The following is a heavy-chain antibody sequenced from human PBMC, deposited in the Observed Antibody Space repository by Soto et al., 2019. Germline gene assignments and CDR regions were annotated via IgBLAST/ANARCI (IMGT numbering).Heavy chain of an antibody. CDR1: GFTFSSYK. V-gene: IGHV3-21*01. CDR2: ISGNSDYI. J-gene: IGHJ4*02. Sequence: EVQLVESGGGLVKPGGSLRLSCAASGFTFSSYKMNWVRQAPGKGLEWVSSISGNSDYIYYADSLKGRFTISRDNPKNXXYLQMNGLRAEDTAVYYCARGTYYFDSSGYTDFDSWGQGTLVTVSS. CDR3: ARGTYYFDSSGYTDFDS. D-gene: IGHD3-22*01.